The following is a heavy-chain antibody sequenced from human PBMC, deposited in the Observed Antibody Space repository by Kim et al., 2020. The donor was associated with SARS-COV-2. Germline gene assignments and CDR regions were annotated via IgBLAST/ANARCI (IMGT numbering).Heavy chain of an antibody. CDR2: T. Sequence: TYANPSGRSRVTISVDTSKNQFSLKLTSVTAADTAVYYCARHRATIPFDYWGQGTLVTVSS. V-gene: IGHV4-39*01. D-gene: IGHD5-12*01. CDR3: ARHRATIPFDY. J-gene: IGHJ4*02.